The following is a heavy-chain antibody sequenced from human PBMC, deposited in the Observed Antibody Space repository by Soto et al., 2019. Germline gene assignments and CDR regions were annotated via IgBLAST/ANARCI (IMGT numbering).Heavy chain of an antibody. CDR2: IGTAGDT. V-gene: IGHV3-13*01. CDR1: GFTFSSYD. D-gene: IGHD2-21*02. Sequence: EVQLVESGGGLVQPGGSLRLSCAASGFTFSSYDMHWVRQATGKGLEWVSAIGTAGDTYYPGSVKGRFTISRDNSKNTLYLQMNSLRAEDTAVYYCAKDLETAWGQGTLVTVSS. CDR3: AKDLETA. J-gene: IGHJ5*02.